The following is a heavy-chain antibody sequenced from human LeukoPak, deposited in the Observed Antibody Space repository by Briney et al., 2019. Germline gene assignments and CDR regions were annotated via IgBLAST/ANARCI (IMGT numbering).Heavy chain of an antibody. CDR3: ARQWSCSSTSCYVSGDWFDP. D-gene: IGHD2-2*01. Sequence: GESLKISCKGSGYSFTSYWIGWVRQMPGKGLEWMGIIYPGDSDTRYSPSFQAQVTISADKSISTAYLQWSSLKASDTAMYYCARQWSCSSTSCYVSGDWFDPWGQGTLVTVSS. CDR1: GYSFTSYW. CDR2: IYPGDSDT. J-gene: IGHJ5*02. V-gene: IGHV5-51*01.